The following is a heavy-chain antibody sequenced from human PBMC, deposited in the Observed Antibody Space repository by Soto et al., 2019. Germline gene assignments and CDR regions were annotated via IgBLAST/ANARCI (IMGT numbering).Heavy chain of an antibody. CDR3: ASPSVYYYGSADAFDI. J-gene: IGHJ3*02. CDR2: ISPYNDNT. V-gene: IGHV1-18*01. D-gene: IGHD3-10*01. CDR1: DYTFITYG. Sequence: QVQLVQSGAEVKKPEASVKVSCKASDYTFITYGISWVRQPPGQGLEGMGWISPYNDNTNYAQKLQGRVTMTPDTSTNTAYMELRSLRSDDTAVYYCASPSVYYYGSADAFDIWGQGTMVTVSS.